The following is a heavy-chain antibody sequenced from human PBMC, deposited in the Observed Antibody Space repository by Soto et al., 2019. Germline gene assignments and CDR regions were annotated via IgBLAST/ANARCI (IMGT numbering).Heavy chain of an antibody. CDR3: ARDPYCSGGSCYTNLDS. CDR2: IWYDGSNK. CDR1: GFTFSSYG. D-gene: IGHD2-15*01. J-gene: IGHJ4*02. V-gene: IGHV3-33*01. Sequence: QVQLVESGGGVVQPGRSLRLSCAASGFTFSSYGMHWVRQAPGKGLEWVAVIWYDGSNKYYADSVKGRFTISRDNSNNTLYLQMNSLRAEDTAVYYCARDPYCSGGSCYTNLDSWGQGTLVTVSS.